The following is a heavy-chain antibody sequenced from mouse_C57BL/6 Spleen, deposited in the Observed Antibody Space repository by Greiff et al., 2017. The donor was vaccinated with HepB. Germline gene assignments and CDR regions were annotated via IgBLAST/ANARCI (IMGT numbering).Heavy chain of an antibody. CDR2: IYPRSGNT. CDR1: GYTFTSYG. D-gene: IGHD2-3*01. V-gene: IGHV1-81*01. J-gene: IGHJ3*01. CDR3: ARFLYDGLDPFAY. Sequence: QVQLKQSGAELARPGASVKLSCKASGYTFTSYGISWVKQRTGQGLEWIGEIYPRSGNTYYNEKFKGKATLTADKSSSTAYMELRSLTSEDSAVYFCARFLYDGLDPFAYCGQGTLVTVSA.